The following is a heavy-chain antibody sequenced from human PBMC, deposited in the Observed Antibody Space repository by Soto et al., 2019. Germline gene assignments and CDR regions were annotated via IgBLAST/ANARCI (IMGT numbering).Heavy chain of an antibody. J-gene: IGHJ5*02. V-gene: IGHV3-7*05. Sequence: EVQVVESGGGLVQPGGSLRLSCTGSGFTFSDYWMSWARQAPGKGLEWVANIKYDGSEEYYVDSVRGRFTISRDNAMNSQYLQMNCLRADGTAVYYWARFASGKSASTWGQGTLVTVSS. CDR1: GFTFSDYW. CDR2: IKYDGSEE. CDR3: ARFASGKSAST. D-gene: IGHD5-12*01.